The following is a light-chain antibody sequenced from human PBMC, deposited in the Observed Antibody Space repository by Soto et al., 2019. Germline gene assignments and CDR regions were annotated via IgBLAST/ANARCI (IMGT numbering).Light chain of an antibody. Sequence: IVLTQSPGTLSLSPGERATLSCGASQSVTSNYLAWYQQKPGQAPRLLIFGASTRATGIPDRFSGSGSGTDFTLTISRLEPEDFAVYYCQHYYTSYTTFGQGTKVDNK. CDR2: GAS. V-gene: IGKV3-20*01. CDR1: QSVTSNY. CDR3: QHYYTSYTT. J-gene: IGKJ1*01.